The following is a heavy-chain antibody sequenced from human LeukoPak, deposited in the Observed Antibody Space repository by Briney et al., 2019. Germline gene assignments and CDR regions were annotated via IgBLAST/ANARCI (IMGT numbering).Heavy chain of an antibody. CDR2: IYYSGST. V-gene: IGHV4-59*08. CDR1: GGSISSYY. CDR3: ARTFVVRGDNGWFDP. Sequence: PSETLSLTCTDSGGSISSYYWSWIRQPPGKGLEWIGYIYYSGSTNYNPSLKSRVTISVDTSKNQFSLKLSSVTAADTAVYYCARTFVVRGDNGWFDPWGQGTLVTVSS. J-gene: IGHJ5*02. D-gene: IGHD3-10*01.